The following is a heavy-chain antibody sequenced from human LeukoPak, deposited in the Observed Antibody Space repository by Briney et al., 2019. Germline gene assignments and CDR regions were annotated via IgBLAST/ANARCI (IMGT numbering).Heavy chain of an antibody. CDR3: ANLGSSELRVPASQGN. CDR1: GFTFSSYA. J-gene: IGHJ4*02. CDR2: VSGRGVNT. Sequence: GGSLRLSCAASGFTFSSYAMSWARQAPGKGLEWVSAVSGRGVNTYYADSVKGRFTISRDNSKNTLFLQMNSLRVEDTAVYYCANLGSSELRVPASQGNWSQGTLVTVSS. D-gene: IGHD2-2*01. V-gene: IGHV3-23*01.